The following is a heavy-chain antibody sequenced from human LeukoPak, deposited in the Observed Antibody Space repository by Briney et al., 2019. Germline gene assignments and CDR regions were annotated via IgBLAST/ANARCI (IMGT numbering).Heavy chain of an antibody. CDR2: IYYSGST. Sequence: SETLSLTCSVSGGSISGSSSYWGWIRQPPGKGLEWIGSIYYSGSTNYNPSLKSRVTISVDTSKNQFSLKLSSVTAADTAVYYCARGYSILAFDYWGQGTLVTVSS. CDR3: ARGYSILAFDY. V-gene: IGHV4-39*07. D-gene: IGHD2-15*01. J-gene: IGHJ4*02. CDR1: GGSISGSSSY.